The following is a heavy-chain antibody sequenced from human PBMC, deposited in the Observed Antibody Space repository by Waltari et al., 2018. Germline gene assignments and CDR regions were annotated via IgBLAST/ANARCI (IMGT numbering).Heavy chain of an antibody. D-gene: IGHD1-26*01. CDR3: ARERRIVGATRVLGDY. CDR1: GYTFTGYY. CDR2: SNPNRGGT. J-gene: IGHJ4*02. V-gene: IGHV1-2*06. Sequence: QVQLVQSGAEVKKPGASVKVSCKASGYTFTGYYMHWVRQAPGQGLEWMGRSNPNRGGTKYAQKVQGRVTMTRETSISTAYMERSRLRSDDTAVYYCARERRIVGATRVLGDYWGQGTLVTVSS.